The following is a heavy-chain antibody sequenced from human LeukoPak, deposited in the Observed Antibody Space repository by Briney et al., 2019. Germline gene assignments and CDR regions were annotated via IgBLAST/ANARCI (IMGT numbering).Heavy chain of an antibody. CDR3: ARDPRDILTGRGRARWFDP. Sequence: PSETLSLTCAVYGGSFSGYYWSWIRQPPGKGLEWIGEINHSGSTNYNPSLKSRVTISVDTSKNQFSLKLSSVTAADTAVYYCARDPRDILTGRGRARWFDPWGQGTLVTVSS. CDR2: INHSGST. D-gene: IGHD3-9*01. V-gene: IGHV4-34*01. J-gene: IGHJ5*02. CDR1: GGSFSGYY.